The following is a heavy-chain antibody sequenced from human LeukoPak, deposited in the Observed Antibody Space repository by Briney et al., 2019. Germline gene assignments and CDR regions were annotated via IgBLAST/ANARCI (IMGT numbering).Heavy chain of an antibody. J-gene: IGHJ5*02. CDR2: IYYSGST. V-gene: IGHV4-39*01. Sequence: SETLSLTCTVSGGSISSSGYYWGWIRQPPGKGLEWIASIYYSGSTYYNPSLKSRVTISVDTSKNQLSLKLSSLTAADTAVYYCARHEYSGSYYGLSWFDPWGQGTLVTVSS. CDR1: GGSISSSGYY. D-gene: IGHD1-26*01. CDR3: ARHEYSGSYYGLSWFDP.